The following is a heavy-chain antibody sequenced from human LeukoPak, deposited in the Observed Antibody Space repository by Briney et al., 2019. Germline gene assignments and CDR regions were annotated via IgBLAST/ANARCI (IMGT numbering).Heavy chain of an antibody. Sequence: GGSLRLSCAASGFTLSSYSMSWVRQAPGKGLEWVSIINGNGASTGYVDSVKGRFIISRDNAKNSLYLQMNSLRTEDTALYHCARVRGTNGLNYWGQGTLVTVSS. J-gene: IGHJ4*02. CDR1: GFTLSSYS. V-gene: IGHV3-20*01. CDR3: ARVRGTNGLNY. D-gene: IGHD1-26*01. CDR2: INGNGAST.